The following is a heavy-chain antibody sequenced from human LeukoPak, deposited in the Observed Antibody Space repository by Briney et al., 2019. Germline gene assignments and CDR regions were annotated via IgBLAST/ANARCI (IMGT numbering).Heavy chain of an antibody. CDR2: ISGSGGST. J-gene: IGHJ4*02. V-gene: IGHV3-23*01. Sequence: GGSLRLSCAASGFTFSSYAMSWVRQAPGKGLEWVSAISGSGGSTYYADSVKGRFTISRDNSKNTLYVQMNSLRAEDTAVYYCAKRYCSSTSCSFFDFWGQGTLVTVSS. CDR1: GFTFSSYA. CDR3: AKRYCSSTSCSFFDF. D-gene: IGHD2-2*01.